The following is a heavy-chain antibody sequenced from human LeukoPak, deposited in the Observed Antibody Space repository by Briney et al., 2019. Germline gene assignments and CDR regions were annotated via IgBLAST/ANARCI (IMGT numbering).Heavy chain of an antibody. CDR1: GGSISSYY. Sequence: SETLSLTCTVSGGSISSYYWSWIRQPPGKGLEWIGEINHSGSTNYNPSLKSRVTISVDTSKNQFSLKLSSVTAADTAVYYCARSTQQRYYYYYYMDVWGKGTTVTISS. CDR2: INHSGST. CDR3: ARSTQQRYYYYYYMDV. D-gene: IGHD6-13*01. J-gene: IGHJ6*03. V-gene: IGHV4-34*01.